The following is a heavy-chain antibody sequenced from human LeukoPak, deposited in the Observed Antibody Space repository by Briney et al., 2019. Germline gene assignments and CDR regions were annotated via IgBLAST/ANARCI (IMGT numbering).Heavy chain of an antibody. CDR2: ISDSVSTI. D-gene: IGHD4-17*01. CDR3: AKEIYGDPTGGRFQH. CDR1: GFTFSSYE. Sequence: TGGSLTLSCAASGFTFSSYEMNWVRQAPGKGLEWVSYISDSVSTIYYADAVKGRFTISRDNSKNTLYLQMSSLRAEDTAVYYCAKEIYGDPTGGRFQHWGQGTLVTVSS. J-gene: IGHJ1*01. V-gene: IGHV3-48*03.